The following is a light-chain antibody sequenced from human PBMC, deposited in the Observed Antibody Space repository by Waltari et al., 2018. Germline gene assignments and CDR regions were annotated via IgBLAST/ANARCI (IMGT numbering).Light chain of an antibody. CDR3: QVWDSSSDQGV. CDR1: NIGSKS. V-gene: IGLV3-21*04. Sequence: SYVLTQPPSVSVAPGKTARITCGGNNIGSKSVHWYQQKPGQAPVLVIYDDSDRHSGIPGRFSGSNSGSTATLTISRVEAGDEAAYYCQVWDSSSDQGVFGTGTKVTVL. CDR2: DDS. J-gene: IGLJ1*01.